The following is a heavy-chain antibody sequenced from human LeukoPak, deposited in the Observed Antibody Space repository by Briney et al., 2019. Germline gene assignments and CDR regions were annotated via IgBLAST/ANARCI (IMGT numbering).Heavy chain of an antibody. CDR1: GFIFSTYS. CDR3: VRERGKGSTYYNWFDT. D-gene: IGHD2-21*01. V-gene: IGHV3-21*01. Sequence: GGSLRLSCAASGFIFSTYSMHWVRQAPGKGLEWVSGISSGGSYKYYADSLKGRLSVSRDNAKNSLSLEMNSLRADDTALYYCVRERGKGSTYYNWFDTWGQGTLVTVSS. J-gene: IGHJ5*02. CDR2: ISSGGSYK.